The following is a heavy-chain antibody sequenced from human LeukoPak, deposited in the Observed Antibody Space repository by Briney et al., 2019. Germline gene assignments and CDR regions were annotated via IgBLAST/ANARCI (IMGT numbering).Heavy chain of an antibody. CDR3: ARGQPPAYYYDSSGYAWLDY. CDR2: INHSGST. CDR1: GGSFSGYY. J-gene: IGHJ4*02. D-gene: IGHD3-22*01. Sequence: SETLSLTCAVYGGSFSGYYWSWIRQPPGKGLEWIGEINHSGSTNYDPSLKSRVTISVDTSKNQFSLKLSSVTAADTAVYYCARGQPPAYYYDSSGYAWLDYWGQGTLVTVSS. V-gene: IGHV4-34*01.